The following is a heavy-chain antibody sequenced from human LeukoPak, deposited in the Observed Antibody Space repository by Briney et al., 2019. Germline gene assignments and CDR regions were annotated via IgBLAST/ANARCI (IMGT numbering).Heavy chain of an antibody. CDR3: AKMTVSGRDNWFDP. J-gene: IGHJ5*02. V-gene: IGHV1-8*03. Sequence: ASVKVSCKASGYTFTRNDINWVRQATGQGLEWMGWLNPNSGNTGYAQKFQGRVTITRNTSINTAYMELTSLTSEDTAVHYCAKMTVSGRDNWFDPWGQGTLVTVSS. CDR1: GYTFTRND. D-gene: IGHD6-19*01. CDR2: LNPNSGNT.